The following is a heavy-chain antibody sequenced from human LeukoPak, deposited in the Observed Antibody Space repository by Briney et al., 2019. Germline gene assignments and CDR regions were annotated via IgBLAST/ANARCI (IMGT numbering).Heavy chain of an antibody. J-gene: IGHJ5*02. CDR1: GGSVSSFY. D-gene: IGHD1-1*01. CDR2: IYTGGST. V-gene: IGHV4-4*09. CDR3: ARHGRRATGPTWFDP. Sequence: PSETLSLTCTVSGGSVSSFYWSWLRQPPGKGLEWIGYIYTGGSTNYSPSLKSRVTTSVDTSKNLFSLNLSSVTAADTAVYYCARHGRRATGPTWFDPWGQGTLVTVSS.